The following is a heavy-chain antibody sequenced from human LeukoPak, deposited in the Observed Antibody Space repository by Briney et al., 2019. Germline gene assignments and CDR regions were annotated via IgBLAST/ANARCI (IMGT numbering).Heavy chain of an antibody. J-gene: IGHJ4*02. D-gene: IGHD6-13*01. CDR3: AKDLSGDSSSWYYFDS. Sequence: GGSLRLSCAASGFSIDDYAMHWVRQAPGKGLEWVSGISWNSGTIAYADSVKGRFTISRDNAKNSLYLQMNSLRAEDTALYYCAKDLSGDSSSWYYFDSWGQGTLVTVSS. CDR1: GFSIDDYA. CDR2: ISWNSGTI. V-gene: IGHV3-9*01.